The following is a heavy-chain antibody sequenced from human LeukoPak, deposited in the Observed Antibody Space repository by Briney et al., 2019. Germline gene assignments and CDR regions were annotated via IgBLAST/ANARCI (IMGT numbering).Heavy chain of an antibody. CDR2: INSDGSST. CDR3: GRAFPYYYDSSGYYPFDY. J-gene: IGHJ4*02. CDR1: GFTFSSYW. D-gene: IGHD3-22*01. Sequence: GGSLRLSCAASGFTFSSYWMHWFRQAPGKGLVWVSRINSDGSSTSYAESVKGRFTISRDNAKNTLYLQMNSLRAEDTAVYYCGRAFPYYYDSSGYYPFDYWGQGTLVTVSP. V-gene: IGHV3-74*01.